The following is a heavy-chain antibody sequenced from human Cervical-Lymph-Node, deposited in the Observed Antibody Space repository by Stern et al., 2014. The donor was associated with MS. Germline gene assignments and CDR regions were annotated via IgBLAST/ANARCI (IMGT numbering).Heavy chain of an antibody. CDR1: GGSINSYY. Sequence: VQLEESGPGLVKPSETLSLTCSVSGGSINSYYWTWIRQPAGKGLEYIGHIYTSGSTKYNPSLRRRVTMSIDTSKNQLSLKLNFVTAADMAVYYCATWGEVVDDYYYGLDVWGQGTTVTVSS. J-gene: IGHJ6*02. CDR3: ATWGEVVDDYYYGLDV. D-gene: IGHD2-2*01. CDR2: IYTSGST. V-gene: IGHV4-4*07.